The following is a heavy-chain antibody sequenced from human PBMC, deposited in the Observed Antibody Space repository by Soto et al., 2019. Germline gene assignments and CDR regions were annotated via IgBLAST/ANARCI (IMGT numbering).Heavy chain of an antibody. CDR3: ARAVYFDSSGSHSYYFDY. Sequence: SETLSLTCAVSGGSTTSGGFSWSWIRQPPGKDLEWIGYIYHRGSTYYNPSLNSRVTISVDKSKNQFSLTLSSVTAADTAVYYCARAVYFDSSGSHSYYFDYWGPGTLVTVSS. D-gene: IGHD3-22*01. CDR1: GGSTTSGGFS. J-gene: IGHJ4*02. CDR2: IYHRGST. V-gene: IGHV4-30-2*01.